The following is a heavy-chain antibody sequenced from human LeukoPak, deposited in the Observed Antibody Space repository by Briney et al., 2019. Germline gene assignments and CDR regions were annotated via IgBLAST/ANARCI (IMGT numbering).Heavy chain of an antibody. CDR3: ARDSGLVGATRFYYYYGMDV. Sequence: GGSLRLSCAASGFTFSSYTMSWVRQAPGKGLEWVSVIYSGGSTYYADSVKGRFTISRDNSKNTLYLQMNSLRAEDTAVYYCARDSGLVGATRFYYYYGMDVWGQGTTVTVSS. J-gene: IGHJ6*02. CDR2: IYSGGST. D-gene: IGHD1-26*01. CDR1: GFTFSSYT. V-gene: IGHV3-53*01.